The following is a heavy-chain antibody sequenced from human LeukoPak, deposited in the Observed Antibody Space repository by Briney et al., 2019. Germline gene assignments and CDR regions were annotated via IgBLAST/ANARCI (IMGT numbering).Heavy chain of an antibody. CDR3: AGDYGSGSYRFDY. J-gene: IGHJ4*02. CDR2: IYYSGRT. CDR1: GGSISSYS. Sequence: SETLSLTCTVSGGSISSYSWSWVRQPPGRGLEWIGYIYYSGRTTYNPSLKSRVTMSLDTSNNQFSLKLSSVTAADTAVYYCAGDYGSGSYRFDYWGQGTLVTVSS. V-gene: IGHV4-59*12. D-gene: IGHD3-10*01.